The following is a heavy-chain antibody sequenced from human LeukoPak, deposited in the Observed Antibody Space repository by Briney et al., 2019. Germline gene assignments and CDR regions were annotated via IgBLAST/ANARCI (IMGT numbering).Heavy chain of an antibody. V-gene: IGHV4-31*11. CDR1: GGSFSGYY. J-gene: IGHJ4*02. D-gene: IGHD4-17*01. CDR2: IYYSGST. CDR3: ARGSPPLTTVTPTFDY. Sequence: SETLSLTCAVYGGSFSGYYWSWIRQHPGKGLEWIGYIYYSGSTYYNPSLKSRVTISVDTSKNQFSLKLSSVTAADTAVYYCARGSPPLTTVTPTFDYWGQGTLVTVSS.